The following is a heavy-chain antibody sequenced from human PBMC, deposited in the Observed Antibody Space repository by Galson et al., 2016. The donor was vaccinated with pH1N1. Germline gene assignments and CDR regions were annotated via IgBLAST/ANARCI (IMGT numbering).Heavy chain of an antibody. CDR1: GYMFSSYG. CDR3: AGSSPYFYCHMGV. V-gene: IGHV3-30*02. CDR2: IRYDGSEK. Sequence: SLRLSCAVSGYMFSSYGMHWVRQAPGKGLEWVAFIRYDGSEKYYADSVKGRFTISRDNSMSTLYVQMDSLRAEDTAVYYCAGSSPYFYCHMGVWGKGTTVTVSS. D-gene: IGHD6-25*01. J-gene: IGHJ6*03.